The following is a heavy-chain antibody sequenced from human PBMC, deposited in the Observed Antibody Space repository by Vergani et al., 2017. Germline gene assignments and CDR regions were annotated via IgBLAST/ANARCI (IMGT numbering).Heavy chain of an antibody. CDR3: AMFGGYDPLGKYGDYDTSDAFDI. Sequence: EVQLVQSGAEVKKPGESLKISCKGSGYSFTSYWIGWVRQMPGKGLEWMGIIYPGDSDTRYSPSFQGQVTISADKSISTGYLQWSSLKASDTAMYYCAMFGGYDPLGKYGDYDTSDAFDIWGQGTMVTVSS. J-gene: IGHJ3*02. D-gene: IGHD4-17*01. CDR1: GYSFTSYW. CDR2: IYPGDSDT. V-gene: IGHV5-51*01.